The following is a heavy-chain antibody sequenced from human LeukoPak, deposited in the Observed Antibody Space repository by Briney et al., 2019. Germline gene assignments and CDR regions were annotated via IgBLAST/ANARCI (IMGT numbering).Heavy chain of an antibody. Sequence: SETLSLTWTVSGGSISSYYWSWIRQPPGKGLEWIGYIYYSGSTNYNPSLKSRVTISVDTSKNQFSLKLSSVTAADTAVYYCARADYDILTGYHGLYYFDYWGQGTLVTVSS. CDR1: GGSISSYY. CDR3: ARADYDILTGYHGLYYFDY. J-gene: IGHJ4*02. D-gene: IGHD3-9*01. V-gene: IGHV4-59*01. CDR2: IYYSGST.